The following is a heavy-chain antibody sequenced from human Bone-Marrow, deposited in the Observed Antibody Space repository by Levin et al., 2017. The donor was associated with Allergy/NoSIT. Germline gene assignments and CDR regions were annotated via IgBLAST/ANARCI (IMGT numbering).Heavy chain of an antibody. CDR2: ITSSPSHI. CDR1: GFSFNSYA. J-gene: IGHJ6*02. D-gene: IGHD3-3*02. V-gene: IGHV3-21*06. Sequence: GESLKISCEVSGFSFNSYAMNWVRQAPGKGLEWVSSITSSPSHIYYADSVKGRFTISRDNAKNSLYLQMNSLRVEDTAVYYCARDRIYGILRNYGMDVWGQGTTVTVSS. CDR3: ARDRIYGILRNYGMDV.